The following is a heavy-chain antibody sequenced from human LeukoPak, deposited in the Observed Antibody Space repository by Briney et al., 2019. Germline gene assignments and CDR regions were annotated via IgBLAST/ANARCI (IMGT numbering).Heavy chain of an antibody. D-gene: IGHD5-24*01. Sequence: ASVKVSCKASGYTFTSYDINWVRQAPGQGLEWMGWMNPNSGNTGYAQKFQGRVTMTRNTSISTAYMELSSLRSEYAAVYYCARDPHKRWLQLKGRYFDYWGQGTLFTVSS. CDR2: MNPNSGNT. CDR3: ARDPHKRWLQLKGRYFDY. V-gene: IGHV1-8*01. CDR1: GYTFTSYD. J-gene: IGHJ4*02.